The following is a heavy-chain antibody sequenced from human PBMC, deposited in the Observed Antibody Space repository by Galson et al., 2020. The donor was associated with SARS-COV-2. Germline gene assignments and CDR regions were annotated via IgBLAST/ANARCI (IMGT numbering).Heavy chain of an antibody. D-gene: IGHD2-15*01. CDR2: MNAYGSIT. Sequence: GGSLRLSSAASGFTFSSFWMHWVRRTPGQGLEWVSRMNAYGSITDYADSVKGRFTISRDNAKNTLYLQMNSLRAEDTAIYYCARDLGGAASDWGQGTLVTVTS. CDR1: GFTFSSFW. V-gene: IGHV3-74*01. CDR3: ARDLGGAASD. J-gene: IGHJ4*02.